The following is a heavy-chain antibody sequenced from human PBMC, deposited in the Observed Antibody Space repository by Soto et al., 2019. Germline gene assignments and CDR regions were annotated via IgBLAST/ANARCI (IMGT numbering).Heavy chain of an antibody. V-gene: IGHV3-30-3*01. Sequence: PGGSLRLSCAGSGFIFSNSAFHWVRQAPGKGLEWVALISYDGNNKYYADSVKGRFTISRDNSKNTLYLQMHSLRADDTAVYYCAREEASYDRSGFFDYWGQGA. CDR3: AREEASYDRSGFFDY. CDR2: ISYDGNNK. J-gene: IGHJ4*02. D-gene: IGHD3-22*01. CDR1: GFIFSNSA.